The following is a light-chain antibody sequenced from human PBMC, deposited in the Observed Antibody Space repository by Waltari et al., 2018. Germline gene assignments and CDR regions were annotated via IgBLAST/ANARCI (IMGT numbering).Light chain of an antibody. J-gene: IGLJ2*01. CDR3: ASWDDNLSGAV. CDR1: SSNIGSNY. V-gene: IGLV1-47*01. CDR2: RND. Sequence: QSVLTQPPSTSGTPGQRVTIYCSGSSSNIGSNYVYWYQQFPGTAPKLLIYRNDHRPSGGPDRSSGSKFGTSTSLAISGLRSDDEADYFCASWDDNLSGAVFGGGTRLTVL.